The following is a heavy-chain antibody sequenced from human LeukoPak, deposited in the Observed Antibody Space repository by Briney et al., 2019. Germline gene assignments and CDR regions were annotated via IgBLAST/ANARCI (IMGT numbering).Heavy chain of an antibody. CDR3: AGDRRLQDNNWFDP. Sequence: SETLSLTCTVSGGSISGDTYYWTWIRQPAGKGLEWIGRVYGSGTTNYNPSLKRRVTISVDTSKNQFSLKLSSVTAADTAVYYCAGDRRLQDNNWFDPWGQGTLVTVSS. CDR2: VYGSGTT. CDR1: GGSISGDTYY. J-gene: IGHJ5*02. V-gene: IGHV4-61*02.